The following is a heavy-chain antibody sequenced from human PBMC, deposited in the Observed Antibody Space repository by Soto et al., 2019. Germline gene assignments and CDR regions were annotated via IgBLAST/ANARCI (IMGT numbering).Heavy chain of an antibody. D-gene: IGHD4-17*01. Sequence: EVQLLESGGGLLEPGGSLRLSCAASGFTFSSYAMSWVRQAPGKGLEWVSAISGSGGSTYYADSVKGRFTISRDNSKNTLYLQMNSLRAEDTAVYYCAKVSVTGYYYYYYMDVWGKGTTVTVSS. CDR3: AKVSVTGYYYYYYMDV. V-gene: IGHV3-23*01. CDR2: ISGSGGST. J-gene: IGHJ6*03. CDR1: GFTFSSYA.